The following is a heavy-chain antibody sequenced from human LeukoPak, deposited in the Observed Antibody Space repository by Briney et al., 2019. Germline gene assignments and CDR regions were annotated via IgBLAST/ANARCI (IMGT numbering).Heavy chain of an antibody. V-gene: IGHV1-18*01. CDR3: VYSSSWSDAFDI. J-gene: IGHJ3*02. CDR1: GYTFTSYG. CDR2: ISAYNGNT. Sequence: ASVKVSCKASGYTFTSYGISRVRQAPGQGLEWMGWISAYNGNTNYAQKLQGRVTMTTDTSTSTAYMELRSLRSDDTAVYYCVYSSSWSDAFDIWGQGTMVTVSS. D-gene: IGHD6-13*01.